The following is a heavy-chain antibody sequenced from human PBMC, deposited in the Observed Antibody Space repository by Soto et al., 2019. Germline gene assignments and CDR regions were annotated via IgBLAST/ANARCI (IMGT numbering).Heavy chain of an antibody. D-gene: IGHD2-15*01. J-gene: IGHJ6*02. Sequence: QVQLQESDPGLVKPSQTLSLTCTVSGGSISSGGYYWSWIRQHPGKGLEWIGYIYYSGSTYYNPSLKSRVTISVDTSKNQFSLKLSSVTAADTAVYYCARGGLGYCSGGSCRYYYGMDVWGQGTTVTVSS. CDR1: GGSISSGGYY. CDR3: ARGGLGYCSGGSCRYYYGMDV. V-gene: IGHV4-31*03. CDR2: IYYSGST.